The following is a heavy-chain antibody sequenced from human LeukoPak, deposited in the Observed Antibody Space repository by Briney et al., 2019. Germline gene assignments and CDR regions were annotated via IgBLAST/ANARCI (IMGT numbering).Heavy chain of an antibody. D-gene: IGHD3-3*01. J-gene: IGHJ4*02. V-gene: IGHV3-23*01. CDR1: GFTFSSYA. Sequence: GGSLRLSCAASGFTFSSYAMSWVRQAPGKGLEWVSAISGSGGSTYYADSVKGRFTISRDNSKNTLYLQMNSLRAEDAAVYYCATNYYDFWSGYKDWGQGTLVTVSS. CDR3: ATNYYDFWSGYKD. CDR2: ISGSGGST.